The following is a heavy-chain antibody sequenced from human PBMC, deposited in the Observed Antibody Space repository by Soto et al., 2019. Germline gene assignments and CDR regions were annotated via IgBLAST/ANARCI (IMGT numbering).Heavy chain of an antibody. CDR3: ARRAEDHYFYYMGV. CDR1: GYSFSSYG. Sequence: QAQLVQSGSEVKRPGASVNVSCKASGYSFSSYGIVWVRQAPGQGLEWMGWIRPYNGDTNSAQKFQGRVTLTTDTSTSTAYMELRSLRYDDTAVYYCARRAEDHYFYYMGVWGKGTTVTVSS. J-gene: IGHJ6*03. V-gene: IGHV1-18*01. CDR2: IRPYNGDT. D-gene: IGHD1-26*01.